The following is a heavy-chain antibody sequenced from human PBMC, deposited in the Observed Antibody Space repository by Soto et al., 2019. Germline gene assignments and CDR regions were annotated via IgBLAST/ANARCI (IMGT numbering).Heavy chain of an antibody. Sequence: QVQLVQSGAEVKKPGASVKVSCKASGYTFTSYGISWVRQAPGQGLEWMGWISAYNGNTNYAQKLQGRVTLTTDTSTSTAYMELRSLRSDDTAVYYCAKPLYGDYFYYGMDVWGQGTTVTVSS. CDR3: AKPLYGDYFYYGMDV. V-gene: IGHV1-18*01. J-gene: IGHJ6*02. CDR2: ISAYNGNT. D-gene: IGHD3-3*01. CDR1: GYTFTSYG.